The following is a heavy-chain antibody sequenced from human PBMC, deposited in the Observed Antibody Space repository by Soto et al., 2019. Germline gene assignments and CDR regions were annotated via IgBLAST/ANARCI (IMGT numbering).Heavy chain of an antibody. CDR2: IIPIFGTA. D-gene: IGHD6-19*01. J-gene: IGHJ4*02. CDR1: GYTFTSYG. V-gene: IGHV1-69*13. Sequence: GASVKVSCTASGYTFTSYGISWVRQAPGQGLEWMGGIIPIFGTANYAQKFQGRVTITADESTSTASMELSTLISEDTAVYYCAMVALGSGWYSFDDGGQGTLVTVSS. CDR3: AMVALGSGWYSFDD.